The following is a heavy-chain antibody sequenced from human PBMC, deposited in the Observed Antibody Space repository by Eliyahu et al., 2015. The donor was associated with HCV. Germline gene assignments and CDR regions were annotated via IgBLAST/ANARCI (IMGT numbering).Heavy chain of an antibody. CDR2: IGFSGSTI. J-gene: IGHJ2*01. CDR1: GFTFXDYY. D-gene: IGHD2-21*01. V-gene: IGHV3-11*01. CDR3: ARECLLFDSPQGYFDL. Sequence: QVQLVESGGGLVKPGGSLRLSCAASGFTFXDYYMTWGPQGPGKGPGWLSYIGFSGSTIYYADSVEGRFTVSRDNSKNSLYLQIDDLRAEDTAXYYCARECLLFDSPQGYFDLWGRGTLVTVSS.